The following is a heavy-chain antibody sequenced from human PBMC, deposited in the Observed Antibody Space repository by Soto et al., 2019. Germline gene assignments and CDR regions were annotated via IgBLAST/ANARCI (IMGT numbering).Heavy chain of an antibody. CDR3: ASQDYYDSRCYIY. Sequence: QVQLVQSGAEEKKPGASVKVSCKASGYTFTSYAMHWVRQAPGQRLEWMGWINTGNGNTKYSQKFQGRVTITRDTPASTAYMELNSLRSDDTAVYFCASQDYYDSRCYIYWGQGTLVTVSS. J-gene: IGHJ4*02. D-gene: IGHD3-22*01. CDR1: GYTFTSYA. V-gene: IGHV1-3*04. CDR2: INTGNGNT.